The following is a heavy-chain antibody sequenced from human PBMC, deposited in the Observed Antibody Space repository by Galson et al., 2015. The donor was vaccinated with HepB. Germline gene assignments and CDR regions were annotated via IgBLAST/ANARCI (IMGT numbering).Heavy chain of an antibody. Sequence: SLRLSCAASGFTFSSYWISWVRQAPGKGLEWVANIKQDGSEKYYVDSVKGRFTISRDNAKNSLYLQMNSLRAEDTAVYYCAREIGRSSGYLYYFDYWGQGTLVTVSS. CDR3: AREIGRSSGYLYYFDY. D-gene: IGHD3-22*01. CDR2: IKQDGSEK. V-gene: IGHV3-7*01. J-gene: IGHJ4*02. CDR1: GFTFSSYW.